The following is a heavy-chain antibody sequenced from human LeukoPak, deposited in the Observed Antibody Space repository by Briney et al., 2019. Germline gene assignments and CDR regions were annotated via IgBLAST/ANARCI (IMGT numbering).Heavy chain of an antibody. D-gene: IGHD2-8*01. J-gene: IGHJ3*02. CDR1: GFTVSSSY. Sequence: TGGSLRVSCAASGFTVSSSYISWVRQAPGQGLEWVPVIYSRGSTYYAESVKGRFTISRDNSKNTLHLQMNSLRDEDTAVYYCARAREGCTNYAFDIWGQGTMVTVSS. CDR3: ARAREGCTNYAFDI. CDR2: IYSRGST. V-gene: IGHV3-53*01.